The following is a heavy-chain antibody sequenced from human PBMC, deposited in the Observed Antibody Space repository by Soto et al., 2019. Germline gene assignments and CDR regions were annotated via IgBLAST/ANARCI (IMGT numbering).Heavy chain of an antibody. J-gene: IGHJ4*02. CDR3: TTSHAGELSN. CDR1: GGSISSSSW. D-gene: IGHD1-7*01. Sequence: QVQLQESGPGLVKPSGTLSLTCAVSGGSISSSSWWTWVRQSPGKGLEWIGEIFESGATNYNPSLKRRLTMSVDKSKHQFSLNLSSLTGADTAVYFCTTSHAGELSNWGQGTLVTVSS. V-gene: IGHV4-4*02. CDR2: IFESGAT.